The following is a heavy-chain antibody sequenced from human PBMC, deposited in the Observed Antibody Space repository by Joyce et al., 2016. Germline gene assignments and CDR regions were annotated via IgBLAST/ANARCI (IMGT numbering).Heavy chain of an antibody. CDR3: AREGRIETIMGGDDYYYGMDG. V-gene: IGHV3-48*03. Sequence: EVQLVESGGGLVQPGGSLRHSCEDSGVNPNSLEMNWVRQSPGKGLEVISCIRSDGSVTCNADSVKGRFSVSRDNGKNLVYLQMNSLRAEDTAVYYCAREGRIETIMGGDDYYYGMDGWGQGTTVTVSS. J-gene: IGHJ6*02. CDR1: GVNPNSLE. CDR2: IRSDGSVT. D-gene: IGHD2-8*01.